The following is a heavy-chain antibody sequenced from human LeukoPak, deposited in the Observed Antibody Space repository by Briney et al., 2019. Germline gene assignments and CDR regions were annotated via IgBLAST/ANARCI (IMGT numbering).Heavy chain of an antibody. V-gene: IGHV4-4*07. J-gene: IGHJ3*02. CDR3: ATTTLTTSDAFDI. D-gene: IGHD4-11*01. CDR1: GGSISSDY. CDR2: IYTSGST. Sequence: SETLSLTCTVSGGSISSDYWSCIRQPAGKGLEWIGRIYTSGSTNYNPSLNSRVTMSVDTSKNQFSLKLSSVTAVDTAVYYCATTTLTTSDAFDIWGQGTMVTVSS.